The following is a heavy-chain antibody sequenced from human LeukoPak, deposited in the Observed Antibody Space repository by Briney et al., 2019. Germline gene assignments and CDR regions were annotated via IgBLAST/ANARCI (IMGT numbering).Heavy chain of an antibody. J-gene: IGHJ6*03. CDR1: GGSISSSSYY. Sequence: SETLSLTCTVSGGSISSSSYYWGWIRQPPGKGLEWIVSIYYSGSTYYNPSLKSRVTISVDTSKNQFSLKLSSVTAADTAVYYCARQQYCSSTSCYTYYSYMDVWGKGTTVTVSS. V-gene: IGHV4-39*01. D-gene: IGHD2-2*02. CDR2: IYYSGST. CDR3: ARQQYCSSTSCYTYYSYMDV.